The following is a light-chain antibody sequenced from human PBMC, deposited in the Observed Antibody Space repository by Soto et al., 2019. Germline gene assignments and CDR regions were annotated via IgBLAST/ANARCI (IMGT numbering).Light chain of an antibody. CDR1: KLGDKF. V-gene: IGLV3-1*01. CDR2: QDT. CDR3: QAWDSSTAV. Sequence: SYELTQPTSMSVSPGQTASITCSGDKLGDKFAFWYQQKPRQSPVLVIYQDTKRPSGIPERFSGSNSGNTATLTISGTQAMDEADYYCQAWDSSTAVFGGGTKLT. J-gene: IGLJ2*01.